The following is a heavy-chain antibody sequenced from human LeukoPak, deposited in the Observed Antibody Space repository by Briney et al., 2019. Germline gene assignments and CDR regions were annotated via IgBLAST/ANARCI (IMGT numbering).Heavy chain of an antibody. D-gene: IGHD2-15*01. CDR2: IKQDGSEK. CDR1: GFTFSSYW. CDR3: ARDRGYCSGGSCYPGRYYYMDV. Sequence: PGGSLRLSCAASGFTFSSYWMSWVRQAPGKGLEWVANIKQDGSEKYYVDSVKGRFTISRDNAKNSLYLQMNSLRAEDTAVYYCARDRGYCSGGSCYPGRYYYMDVWGKGTTVTVSS. V-gene: IGHV3-7*01. J-gene: IGHJ6*03.